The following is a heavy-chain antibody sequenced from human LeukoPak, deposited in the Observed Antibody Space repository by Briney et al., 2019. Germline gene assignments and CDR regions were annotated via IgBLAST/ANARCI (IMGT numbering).Heavy chain of an antibody. V-gene: IGHV4-61*08. CDR1: GGSISSGDYY. CDR3: ARGALGYSGYDGDV. Sequence: PSETLSLTCTVSGGSISSGDYYWSWIRQPPGKGLEWIGYIYYSGSTNYNPSLKSRVTISVDTSKNQFSLKLSSVTAADTAVYYCARGALGYSGYDGDVWGQGTTVTVSS. CDR2: IYYSGST. J-gene: IGHJ6*02. D-gene: IGHD5-12*01.